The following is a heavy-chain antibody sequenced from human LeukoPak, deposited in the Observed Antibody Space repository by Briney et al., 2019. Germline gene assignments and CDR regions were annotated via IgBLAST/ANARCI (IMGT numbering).Heavy chain of an antibody. CDR3: EKYVAVAGTVNCFDP. CDR2: IYYSGST. J-gene: IGHJ5*02. V-gene: IGHV4-39*07. D-gene: IGHD6-19*01. Sequence: SETLSLTCTVSGGSISSCSYYWGWIRQPPGKGLEWIGIIYYSGSTNYNPSLKSRVTISVDTSKNQFSLKLNSVTAADTAVYYREKYVAVAGTVNCFDPWGQGTLVTVSS. CDR1: GGSISSCSYY.